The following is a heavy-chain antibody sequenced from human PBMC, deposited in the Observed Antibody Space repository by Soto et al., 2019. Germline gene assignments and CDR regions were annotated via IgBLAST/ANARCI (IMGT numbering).Heavy chain of an antibody. V-gene: IGHV4-4*02. CDR2: IYHSGST. J-gene: IGHJ6*02. CDR3: ARTGYYGSGSYGGMDV. Sequence: PSETLSLTCAVSGGSISSSNWWSWVRQPPGKGLEWIGEIYHSGSTNYNPSLKSRVTISVDKSKNQFSLKLSSVTAADTAVYYCARTGYYGSGSYGGMDVWGQGTTVTVSS. D-gene: IGHD3-10*01. CDR1: GGSISSSNW.